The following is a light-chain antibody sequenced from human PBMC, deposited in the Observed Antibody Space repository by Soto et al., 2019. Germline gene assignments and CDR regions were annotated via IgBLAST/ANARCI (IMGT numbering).Light chain of an antibody. CDR2: GAS. J-gene: IGKJ1*01. Sequence: EIVLTKSPATLSLSPGERATLSCRASQGVRSSLAWYQQKPGQAPRLLVYGASSRATGIPDRFSGSGSGTDFTLSISRLEPEDFAVYYCQQYGSSPRTFGQGTKVDIK. CDR3: QQYGSSPRT. V-gene: IGKV3-20*01. CDR1: QGVRSS.